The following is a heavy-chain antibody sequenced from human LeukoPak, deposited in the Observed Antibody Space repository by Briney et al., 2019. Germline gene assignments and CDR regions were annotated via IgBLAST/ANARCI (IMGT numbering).Heavy chain of an antibody. J-gene: IGHJ5*02. D-gene: IGHD1-1*01. V-gene: IGHV4-34*01. CDR2: INHSGST. CDR3: ARGPVGQRKGNWFDP. CDR1: GGSFSGYY. Sequence: SETLSLTCAVYGGSFSGYYWSWIRQPPGKGLEWIGEINHSGSTNYNPSLKSRVTISVDTSKNQFSLKLSSVTAADTAVYYCARGPVGQRKGNWFDPWGQGTLVTVSS.